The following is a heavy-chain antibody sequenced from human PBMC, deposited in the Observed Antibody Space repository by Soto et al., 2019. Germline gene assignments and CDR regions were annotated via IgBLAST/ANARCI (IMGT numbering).Heavy chain of an antibody. CDR1: GYTFTSYG. CDR2: ISVYNGNT. J-gene: IGHJ6*02. D-gene: IGHD3-16*01. CDR3: VRGWGGGYEDV. V-gene: IGHV1-18*04. Sequence: QVQLVQSGAEVKKPGASVKVSCKASGYTFTSYGISWVRQAPGQGLERMGWISVYNGNTNYAQKLQGRVTMTTDTSATTAYMELRSLTADDTAGYYCVRGWGGGYEDVWGQGTTVTVSS.